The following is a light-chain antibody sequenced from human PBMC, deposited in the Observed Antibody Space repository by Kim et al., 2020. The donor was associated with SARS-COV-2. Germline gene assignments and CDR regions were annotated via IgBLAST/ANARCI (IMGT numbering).Light chain of an antibody. Sequence: LSPGERVTPSCRASQSVSSSYLAWYQQKPGQAPRLLIYGASSRATGIPDRFSGSGSGTDFTLTISRLEPEDFAVYYCQQYGSSRTFGQGTKVDIK. J-gene: IGKJ1*01. V-gene: IGKV3-20*01. CDR1: QSVSSSY. CDR3: QQYGSSRT. CDR2: GAS.